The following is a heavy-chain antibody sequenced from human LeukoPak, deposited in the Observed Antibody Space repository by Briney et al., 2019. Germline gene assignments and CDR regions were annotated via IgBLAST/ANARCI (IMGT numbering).Heavy chain of an antibody. D-gene: IGHD1-14*01. V-gene: IGHV4-59*01. CDR2: IYYSGST. Sequence: SETLSLTCAVYGGSFSGYYWSWIRQPPGKGLEWIGYIYYSGSTNYNPSLKSRVTISVDTSKNQFSLKLSSVTAADTAVYYCARVYRNWFDPWGQGTLVTVSS. CDR3: ARVYRNWFDP. J-gene: IGHJ5*02. CDR1: GGSFSGYY.